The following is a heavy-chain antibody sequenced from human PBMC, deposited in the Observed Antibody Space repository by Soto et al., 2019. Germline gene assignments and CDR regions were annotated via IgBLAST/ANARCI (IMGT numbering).Heavy chain of an antibody. V-gene: IGHV1-46*01. CDR2: INPSGGST. D-gene: IGHD2-21*02. Sequence: GVSVKGSCKASGYTFTSYHMHWVRQAPGQGLEWMGIINPSGGSTSYAQKFQGRVTMTRDTSTSTVYMELSSLRSEDTAVYYCARDLLVTASRYYYYGMDVWGQGTTVTVSS. CDR3: ARDLLVTASRYYYYGMDV. J-gene: IGHJ6*02. CDR1: GYTFTSYH.